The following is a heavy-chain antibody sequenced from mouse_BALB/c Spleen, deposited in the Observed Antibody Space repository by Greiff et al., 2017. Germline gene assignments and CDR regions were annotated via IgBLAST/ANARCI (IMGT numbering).Heavy chain of an antibody. CDR3: ARGYGNYWMDY. V-gene: IGHV3-2*02. D-gene: IGHD2-10*02. CDR2: ISYSGST. CDR1: GYSITSDYA. Sequence: EVKLMESGPGLVKPSQSLSLTCTVTGYSITSDYAWNWIRQFPGNKLEWMGYISYSGSTSYNPSLKSRISITRDTSKNQFFLQLNSVTTEDTATYYCARGYGNYWMDYWGQGTSVTVSS. J-gene: IGHJ4*01.